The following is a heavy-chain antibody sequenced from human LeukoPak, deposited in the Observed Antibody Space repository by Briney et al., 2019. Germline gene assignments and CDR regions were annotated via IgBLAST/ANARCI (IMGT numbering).Heavy chain of an antibody. CDR3: VRGAGGPRNYVLDY. J-gene: IGHJ4*02. CDR2: LNSDGTTI. D-gene: IGHD3-10*02. V-gene: IGHV3-74*01. Sequence: GGSLRLSCVASGFTFSGYWMHWVRQAPGMGLVWVSRLNSDGTTINYADSVKGRFTISRGNAKNTVYLQMSGLRDDDTALYFCVRGAGGPRNYVLDYWGQGALVSVSS. CDR1: GFTFSGYW.